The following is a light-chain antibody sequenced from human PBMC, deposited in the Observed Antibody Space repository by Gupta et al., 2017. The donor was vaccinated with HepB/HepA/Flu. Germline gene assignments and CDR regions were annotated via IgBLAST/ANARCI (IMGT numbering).Light chain of an antibody. Sequence: SYEVTQPPSLSVSPGQTAIITCSGDKLGDKYACWYQQKPGQSPVLVIYQDNKRPSGIPERFSGSNSGNTATLTISGTQSMDEADYYCQASDSNTAEAVVFGGGTKLTVL. CDR3: QASDSNTAEAVV. CDR2: QDN. J-gene: IGLJ3*02. V-gene: IGLV3-1*01. CDR1: KLGDKY.